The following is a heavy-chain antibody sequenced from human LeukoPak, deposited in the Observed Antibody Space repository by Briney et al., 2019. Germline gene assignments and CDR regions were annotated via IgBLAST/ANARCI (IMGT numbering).Heavy chain of an antibody. Sequence: SETLSLTCTVSGGSISSYYWSWIRQPPGKGLEWIGYIYYSGSTNYNPSLKSRVTISVDTSKNQFSLKLSSVTAADTAVYYCARVAFANVDTAMVNWFDPWGQGTLVTVSS. CDR3: ARVAFANVDTAMVNWFDP. CDR1: GGSISSYY. CDR2: IYYSGST. J-gene: IGHJ5*02. D-gene: IGHD5-18*01. V-gene: IGHV4-59*12.